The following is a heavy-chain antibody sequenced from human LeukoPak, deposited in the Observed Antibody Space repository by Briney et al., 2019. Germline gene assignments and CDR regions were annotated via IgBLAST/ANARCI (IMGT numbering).Heavy chain of an antibody. CDR1: GYTFTSYG. D-gene: IGHD3-10*01. J-gene: IGHJ3*02. CDR2: ISAYNGNT. Sequence: ASVRVSCKASGYTFTSYGISWVRQAPGQGLGWMGWISAYNGNTNCAQKLQGRVTMTTDTSTSTAYMELRSLSSDDTAVYYCARGDSGSYYPSGAFDIWGQGTMVTVSS. CDR3: ARGDSGSYYPSGAFDI. V-gene: IGHV1-18*01.